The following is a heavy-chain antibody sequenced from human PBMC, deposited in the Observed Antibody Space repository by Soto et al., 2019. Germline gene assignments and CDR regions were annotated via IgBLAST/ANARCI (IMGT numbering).Heavy chain of an antibody. CDR2: IGSTGSTI. D-gene: IGHD5-12*01. J-gene: IGHJ4*02. V-gene: IGHV3-48*03. Sequence: LRLSCEASGFDFRIYEMNWVRQAPGKGLEWLSYIGSTGSTIYYADSVKGRFTISRDDGKNSVYLQMNTLRAEDTAVYYCARRGYSGYDWGWYFDFWGQGTPVTVSS. CDR3: ARRGYSGYDWGWYFDF. CDR1: GFDFRIYE.